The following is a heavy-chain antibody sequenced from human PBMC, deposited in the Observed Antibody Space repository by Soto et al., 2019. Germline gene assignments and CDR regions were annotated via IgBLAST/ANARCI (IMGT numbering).Heavy chain of an antibody. D-gene: IGHD6-19*01. CDR2: IIDDGGRA. J-gene: IGHJ4*02. V-gene: IGHV3-23*01. Sequence: EVQLLESGGGLVQPGGSLRLSCSASGFSFSNHAMSWVRQAPGKGLEWVSAIIDDGGRAYYADSVKGRFTISRDNYRNTLSLQMTSLRAEDTAVYYCSRDKMEQWRVGGDLDYWGQGTQVTVSS. CDR1: GFSFSNHA. CDR3: SRDKMEQWRVGGDLDY.